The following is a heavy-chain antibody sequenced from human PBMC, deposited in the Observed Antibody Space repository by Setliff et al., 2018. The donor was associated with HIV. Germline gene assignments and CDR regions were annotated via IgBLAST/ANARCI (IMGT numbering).Heavy chain of an antibody. V-gene: IGHV4-34*01. CDR3: ARGRDYTGSWFRPFYLDF. CDR2: INHSGSS. Sequence: LSLTCAVYGGSFSGYYWSWIRQSPGKGLEWIGEINHSGSSNYNPSLKSRVTVSVDTSKNQFSLKLTSVTAADTAIYYCARGRDYTGSWFRPFYLDFWGHGNLVTVSS. CDR1: GGSFSGYY. J-gene: IGHJ4*01. D-gene: IGHD3-3*01.